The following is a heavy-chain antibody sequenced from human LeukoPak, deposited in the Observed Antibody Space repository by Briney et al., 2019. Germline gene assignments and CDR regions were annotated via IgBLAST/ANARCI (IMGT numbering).Heavy chain of an antibody. J-gene: IGHJ3*02. D-gene: IGHD4-23*01. CDR1: GGSISSGGYY. CDR2: IYYSGST. Sequence: SETLSLTCTVSGGSISSGGYYWSWIRQHPGKGLEWIGYIYYSGSTYYNPSLKSRVTISVDTSKNQFSLKLSSVTAADTAVYYCARDHVRSYGGNLGAFDIWGQGTMVTVSS. V-gene: IGHV4-31*03. CDR3: ARDHVRSYGGNLGAFDI.